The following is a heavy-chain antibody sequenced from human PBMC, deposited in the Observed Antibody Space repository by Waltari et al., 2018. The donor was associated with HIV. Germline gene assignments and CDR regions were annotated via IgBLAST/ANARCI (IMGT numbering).Heavy chain of an antibody. CDR3: TSTPTWYSSGWYGPVSVGMDV. V-gene: IGHV3-15*01. CDR2: IKSKTDGGTT. Sequence: EVQLVESGGGLVKPGGSLRLSCAASGFTFSNAWMSWVRQAPGKGLEVVGRIKSKTDGGTTDYAAPVKGRFTISRDDSKNTLYLQMNRLKTEDTAVYYCTSTPTWYSSGWYGPVSVGMDVWGQGTTVTVSS. D-gene: IGHD6-19*01. CDR1: GFTFSNAW. J-gene: IGHJ6*02.